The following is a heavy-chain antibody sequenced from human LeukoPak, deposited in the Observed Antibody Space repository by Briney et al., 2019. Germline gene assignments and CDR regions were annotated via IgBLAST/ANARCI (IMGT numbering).Heavy chain of an antibody. CDR1: GGSISSYY. CDR3: ARGTVVFGMDV. CDR2: IYYSGST. D-gene: IGHD2-15*01. V-gene: IGHV4-59*01. Sequence: SETLSLTCTLSGGSISSYYWSWIRQPPGKGLDWIGYIYYSGSTNYNPSLKSRVTISVDTSKNQFSLKLSSVTGADTAVYYCARGTVVFGMDVWGQGTTVSVSS. J-gene: IGHJ6*02.